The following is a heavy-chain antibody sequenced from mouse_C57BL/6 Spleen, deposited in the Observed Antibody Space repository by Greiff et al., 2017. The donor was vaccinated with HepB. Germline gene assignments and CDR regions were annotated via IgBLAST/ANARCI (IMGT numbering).Heavy chain of an antibody. CDR2: IDPSDSET. D-gene: IGHD4-1*01. V-gene: IGHV1-52*01. J-gene: IGHJ3*01. CDR3: ARGDWDGAWFAY. CDR1: GYTFTSYW. Sequence: VQLQQPGAELVRPGSSVKLSCKASGYTFTSYWMHWVKQRPIQGLEWIGNIDPSDSETHYNQKFKDKATLTVAKSSSTAYMQLSSLTSEDSAVYYCARGDWDGAWFAYWGQGTLVTVSA.